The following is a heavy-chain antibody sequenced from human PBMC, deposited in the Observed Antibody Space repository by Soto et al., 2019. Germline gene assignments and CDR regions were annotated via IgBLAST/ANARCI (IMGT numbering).Heavy chain of an antibody. CDR2: MNHSGSI. D-gene: IGHD6-13*01. J-gene: IGHJ6*02. CDR1: GGSFSGYY. CDR3: AHSSWYRCYFYAMDV. Sequence: QVQLQQWGAGLLKPSETLSLTCAVYGGSFSGYYWSWIRQPPGKGLEWIGEMNHSGSINYSPSLKSRVTISVERSKNQFSLKVNSVTAADTAVYYCAHSSWYRCYFYAMDVWGQGTTVTVSS. V-gene: IGHV4-34*01.